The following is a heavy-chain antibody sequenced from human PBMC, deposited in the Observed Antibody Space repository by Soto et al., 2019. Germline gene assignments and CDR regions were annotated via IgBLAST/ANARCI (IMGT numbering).Heavy chain of an antibody. CDR1: GGTFSSYT. V-gene: IGHV1-69*04. D-gene: IGHD3-3*02. CDR3: ARDVAYYLDY. Sequence: SVKVACKASGGTFSSYTISWVRQAPGQGLEWMGRIIPILGIANYAQKFQGRVTITADKSTSTAYMELSSLRSEDTAVYYCARDVAYYLDYWGQGTLVTAPQ. CDR2: IIPILGIA. J-gene: IGHJ4*02.